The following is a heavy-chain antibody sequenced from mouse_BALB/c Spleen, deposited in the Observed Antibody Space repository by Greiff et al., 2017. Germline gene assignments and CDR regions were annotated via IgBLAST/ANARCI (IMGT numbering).Heavy chain of an antibody. CDR1: GYTFTSYW. CDR3: TRGLYGNSWFAY. Sequence: LQHPGSELVRPGASVKLSCKASGYTFTSYWMHWVKQRHGQGLEWIGNIYPGSGSTNYDEKFKSKGTLTVDTSSSTAYMHLSSLTSEDSAVYYCTRGLYGNSWFAYWGQGTLVTVSA. CDR2: IYPGSGST. V-gene: IGHV1S22*01. J-gene: IGHJ3*01. D-gene: IGHD2-10*02.